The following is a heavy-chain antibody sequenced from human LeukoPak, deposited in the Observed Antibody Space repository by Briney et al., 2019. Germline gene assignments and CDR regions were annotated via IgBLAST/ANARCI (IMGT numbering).Heavy chain of an antibody. CDR1: GFTFDDYG. CDR2: INWNGGST. Sequence: GGSLRLSCAASGFTFDDYGMSWVRQAPGKGLEWVSGINWNGGSTGYADSVKGRFTISRDNAKNSLYLQMNSLRAEDTALYYCARDSETETGWYYYGMDVWGQGTTVTVSS. V-gene: IGHV3-20*04. CDR3: ARDSETETGWYYYGMDV. D-gene: IGHD1-1*01. J-gene: IGHJ6*02.